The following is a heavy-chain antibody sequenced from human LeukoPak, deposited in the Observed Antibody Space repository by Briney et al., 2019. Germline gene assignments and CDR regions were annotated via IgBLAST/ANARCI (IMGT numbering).Heavy chain of an antibody. V-gene: IGHV3-23*01. J-gene: IGHJ4*02. CDR1: RFTFSHFW. Sequence: PGGSLRLSWEASRFTFSHFWMTWVRQAPGKGLEWVSAISGSGGSTYYADSVKGRFTISRDNSKNTLYLQMNSLRAEDTAVYYCAKAPYPVLRSGGKWRYFDYWGQGTLVTVSS. CDR2: ISGSGGST. CDR3: AKAPYPVLRSGGKWRYFDY. D-gene: IGHD2-15*01.